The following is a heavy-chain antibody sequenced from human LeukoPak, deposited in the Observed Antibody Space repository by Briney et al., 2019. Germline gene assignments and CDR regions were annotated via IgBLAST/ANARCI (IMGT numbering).Heavy chain of an antibody. CDR3: AKESGGASKSDN. J-gene: IGHJ4*02. V-gene: IGHV3-33*03. D-gene: IGHD1-26*01. CDR2: IWSDGSKT. Sequence: GGSLRLSCAASGFTFSGYGMHWVRQAPGKGLEWVAFIWSDGSKTYYADSVKGRFTISRDNSRNRLYLEMNSLRAEDTAVYYCAKESGGASKSDNWGQGTLVTVSS. CDR1: GFTFSGYG.